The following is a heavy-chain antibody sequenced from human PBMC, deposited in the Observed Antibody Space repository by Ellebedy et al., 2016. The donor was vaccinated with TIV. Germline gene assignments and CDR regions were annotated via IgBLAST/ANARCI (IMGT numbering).Heavy chain of an antibody. Sequence: GGSLRLSXAASGFTFSDYYMSWIRQAPGKGLEWVSYISSSSSYTNYADSVKGRFTISRDNAKNSLYLQMNSLRAEDTAVYYCARDAEQWLVGMDVWGQGTTVTVSS. CDR3: ARDAEQWLVGMDV. D-gene: IGHD6-19*01. V-gene: IGHV3-11*05. CDR2: ISSSSSYT. CDR1: GFTFSDYY. J-gene: IGHJ6*02.